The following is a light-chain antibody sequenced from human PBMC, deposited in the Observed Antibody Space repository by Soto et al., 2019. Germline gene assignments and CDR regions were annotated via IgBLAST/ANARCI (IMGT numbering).Light chain of an antibody. V-gene: IGKV1-5*03. CDR1: QSVGSW. Sequence: DIQMTQSPSTLSASVGDRVTITCRASQSVGSWLAWYQQKPGKAPKLLIYKASRLESGVPSRFSGSESGTEFTLTISNLQPDDFATYYCQQLTRYPSTFGGGTKVEIK. CDR3: QQLTRYPST. CDR2: KAS. J-gene: IGKJ4*01.